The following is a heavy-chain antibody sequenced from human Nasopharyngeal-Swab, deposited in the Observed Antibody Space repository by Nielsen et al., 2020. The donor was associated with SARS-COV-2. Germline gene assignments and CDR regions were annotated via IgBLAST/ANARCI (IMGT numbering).Heavy chain of an antibody. J-gene: IGHJ6*03. CDR3: AKGASSGWYGGYYMDV. V-gene: IGHV3-23*01. Sequence: GGSLRLSCAASGFAVSTNFLNWVRQAPGKGLEWVSAISGSGGSTYYADSVKGRFTISRDNSKNTLYLQMNSLRAEDTAVYYCAKGASSGWYGGYYMDVWGKGTTVTVSS. D-gene: IGHD6-19*01. CDR1: GFAVSTNF. CDR2: ISGSGGST.